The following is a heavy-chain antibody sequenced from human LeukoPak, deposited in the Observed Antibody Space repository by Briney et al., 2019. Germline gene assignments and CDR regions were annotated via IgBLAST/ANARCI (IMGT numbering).Heavy chain of an antibody. V-gene: IGHV3-21*01. CDR1: GFTFSSYS. Sequence: GGSLRLSCAASGFTFSSYSMNWVRQAPGKGLEWVSSISSSSSYIYYADSVKGRFTISRDNAKNSLYLQMNSLRAEDTAVYYCARVVGGYSYAFDYWGQGTLVTVSS. CDR2: ISSSSSYI. CDR3: ARVVGGYSYAFDY. J-gene: IGHJ4*02. D-gene: IGHD5-18*01.